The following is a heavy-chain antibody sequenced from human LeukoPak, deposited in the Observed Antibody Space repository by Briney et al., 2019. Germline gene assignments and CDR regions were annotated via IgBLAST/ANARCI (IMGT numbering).Heavy chain of an antibody. V-gene: IGHV4-30-4*01. D-gene: IGHD4-17*01. CDR1: GGSISSGDYY. J-gene: IGHJ5*02. CDR3: ASTDYGDYGWFDP. CDR2: IYYSGST. Sequence: PSETLSLTCTVSGGSISSGDYYWSWIRQPPGKGLEWIGYIYYSGSTYYNPSLKSRVTISVDTSKNQFSLKLSSVTAADTAVYYCASTDYGDYGWFDPWGQGTLVTVSS.